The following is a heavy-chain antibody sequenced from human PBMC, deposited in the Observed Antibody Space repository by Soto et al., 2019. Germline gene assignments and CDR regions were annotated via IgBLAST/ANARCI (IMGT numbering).Heavy chain of an antibody. V-gene: IGHV3-30*07. J-gene: IGHJ4*02. D-gene: IGHD2-2*02. Sequence: SVKGRFTISRDDSKSTVYLQMSSLRVDDTAVYFCASDPYTNIVGDWGQGTLVTVSS. CDR3: ASDPYTNIVGD.